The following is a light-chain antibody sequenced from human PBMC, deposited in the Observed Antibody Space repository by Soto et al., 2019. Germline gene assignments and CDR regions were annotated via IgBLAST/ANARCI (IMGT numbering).Light chain of an antibody. V-gene: IGKV3-15*01. CDR3: QQYNKWPST. J-gene: IGKJ5*01. CDR2: GAS. CDR1: QYVGTR. Sequence: EIVLTQSPATLSSSPGETATLSCRASQYVGTRLAWYQHKPGQAPRLLMYGASIRATGVPARFSGSASGTEFTLTITSLQSEDFAVYYCQQYNKWPSTFGQGTRLEIK.